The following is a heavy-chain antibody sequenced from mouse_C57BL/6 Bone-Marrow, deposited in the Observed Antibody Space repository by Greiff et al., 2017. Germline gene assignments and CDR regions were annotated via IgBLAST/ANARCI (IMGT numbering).Heavy chain of an antibody. CDR2: IYPRSGNT. Sequence: QVQLQQSGAELARPGASVKLSCKASGYTFTSYGISWVKQRTGQGLEWIGEIYPRSGNTYYNEKFKGKATMTAAKSSSTAYLELRSLTSEDSAVYFCARSPFYFGSSNLFAYWGQGTLVTVSA. CDR3: ARSPFYFGSSNLFAY. V-gene: IGHV1-81*01. CDR1: GYTFTSYG. D-gene: IGHD1-1*01. J-gene: IGHJ3*01.